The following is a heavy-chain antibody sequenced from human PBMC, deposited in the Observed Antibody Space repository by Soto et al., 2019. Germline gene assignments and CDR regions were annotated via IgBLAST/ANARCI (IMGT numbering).Heavy chain of an antibody. V-gene: IGHV4-39*01. J-gene: IGHJ4*02. CDR3: VKRSLLVAPT. CDR2: IDNGGNT. Sequence: SETLSLTCTVSGRTFSINADFWYLAWIRQPPGKGLEWIGSIDNGGNTYYNPPLKSRVIISADTSKNQFSLSLNSVTAADTAVYYRVKRSLLVAPTWGQGIMGTVS. CDR1: GRTFSINADF. D-gene: IGHD2-21*01.